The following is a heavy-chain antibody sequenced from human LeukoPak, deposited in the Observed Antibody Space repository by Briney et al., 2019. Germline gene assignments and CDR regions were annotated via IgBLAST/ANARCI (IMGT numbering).Heavy chain of an antibody. CDR2: IYYSGSP. D-gene: IGHD3-10*01. CDR3: ARELLWFGELSTVDY. CDR1: GGSITSSSYY. J-gene: IGHJ4*02. Sequence: PSETLSLTCTVSGGSITSSSYYWGWIRQPPGKGLEWIGSIYYSGSPYYNPSLKSRVTISLDASKNQFSLKLSSVTAADTAVYYCARELLWFGELSTVDYWGQGTLVTVSS. V-gene: IGHV4-39*07.